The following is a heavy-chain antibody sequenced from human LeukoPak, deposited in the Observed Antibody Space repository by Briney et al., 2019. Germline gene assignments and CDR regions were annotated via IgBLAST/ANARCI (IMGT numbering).Heavy chain of an antibody. CDR2: ISYDGSNK. CDR1: GFTFSSYG. CDR3: AKVGGGYYFDY. D-gene: IGHD3-10*01. Sequence: GGSLRLSRAASGFTFSSYGMHWVRQAPDKGLEWVAVISYDGSNKYYADSVKGRFTISRDNSKNTLYLQMNSLRAEDTAVYYCAKVGGGYYFDYWGQGTLVTVSS. J-gene: IGHJ4*02. V-gene: IGHV3-30*18.